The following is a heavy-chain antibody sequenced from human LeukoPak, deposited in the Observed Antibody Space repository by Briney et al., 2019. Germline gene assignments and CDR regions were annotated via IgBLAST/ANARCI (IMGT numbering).Heavy chain of an antibody. CDR1: GFTFSSYA. J-gene: IGHJ4*02. CDR3: AKDLGIAARPGAAFGY. Sequence: GGSLRLSCAASGFTFSSYAMSWVRQAPGKGLEWVSAISGSGGSTYYADSVKGRFTISRDNSKNTLYLQMNSLRAEDTAVYYCAKDLGIAARPGAAFGYWGQGTLVTLSS. CDR2: ISGSGGST. V-gene: IGHV3-23*01. D-gene: IGHD6-6*01.